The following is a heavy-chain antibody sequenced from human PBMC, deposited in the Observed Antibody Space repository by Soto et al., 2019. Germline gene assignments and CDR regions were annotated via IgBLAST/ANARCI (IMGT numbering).Heavy chain of an antibody. V-gene: IGHV4-39*01. D-gene: IGHD1-26*01. CDR1: GGSISSSSYF. J-gene: IGHJ5*02. CDR3: ARRYSGTEDDNWFDP. CDR2: IYYSGIT. Sequence: SETLSLTCTVSGGSISSSSYFWGWIRQPPGKGLEWIGSIYYSGITYYNPSLKSRVTISVDTSQNQFSLKLSSVTAADTALYYCARRYSGTEDDNWFDPWGQGTLVTVSS.